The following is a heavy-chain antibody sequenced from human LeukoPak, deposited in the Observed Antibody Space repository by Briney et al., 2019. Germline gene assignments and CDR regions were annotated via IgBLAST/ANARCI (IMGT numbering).Heavy chain of an antibody. CDR3: AKGGPLGYCTSTSCYTVFH. CDR2: ISYDGTNK. V-gene: IGHV3-30*18. Sequence: GGSLRLSCAGSGFTFSNYGMHWVRQAPGKGPEWVAVISYDGTNKYYADSVKGRFTISRDNSENTLYLQMNSLRAEDTALYYCAKGGPLGYCTSTSCYTVFHWGQGTLVTVSS. CDR1: GFTFSNYG. J-gene: IGHJ4*02. D-gene: IGHD2-2*02.